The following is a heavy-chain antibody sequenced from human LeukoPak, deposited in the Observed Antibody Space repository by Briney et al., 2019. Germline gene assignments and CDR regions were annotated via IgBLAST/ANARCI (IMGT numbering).Heavy chain of an antibody. D-gene: IGHD3-10*01. Sequence: PGRSLRLSCAASGFTFSSYWMSWVRQAPGKGLEWVANIKQDGSEKYYVDSVKGRFTIPRDNAKNSLYLQMNSLRAEDTAVYYCARLHTYYYGSGSYVGAALSHDYWGQGTLVTVSS. V-gene: IGHV3-7*03. CDR2: IKQDGSEK. CDR3: ARLHTYYYGSGSYVGAALSHDY. CDR1: GFTFSSYW. J-gene: IGHJ4*02.